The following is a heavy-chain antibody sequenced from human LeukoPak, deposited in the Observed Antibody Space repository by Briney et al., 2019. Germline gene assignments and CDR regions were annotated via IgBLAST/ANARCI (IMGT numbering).Heavy chain of an antibody. Sequence: GGSLRLSCAASGFTFSSYWMHWVRQAPGKGLVWVSRINTDGSSTSYADSVKGRFTISRDNAKNTLYLQMNSLRAEDTAVYYCARGTLSSIAARQWGGNFDYWGQGTLVTVSS. CDR2: INTDGSST. D-gene: IGHD6-6*01. CDR3: ARGTLSSIAARQWGGNFDY. V-gene: IGHV3-74*01. J-gene: IGHJ4*02. CDR1: GFTFSSYW.